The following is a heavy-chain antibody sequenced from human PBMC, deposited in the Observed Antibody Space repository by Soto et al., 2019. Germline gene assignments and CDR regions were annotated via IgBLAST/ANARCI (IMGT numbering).Heavy chain of an antibody. D-gene: IGHD2-2*01. CDR3: ATEPPIVVVPAARSGY. CDR1: GFTFSSYS. V-gene: IGHV3-21*01. CDR2: ISSSSSYI. Sequence: LRLSFAASGFTFSSYSMNWVRQAPGKGLEWVSSISSSSSYIYYADSVKGRFTISRDNAKNSLYLQMNSLRAEDTAVYYCATEPPIVVVPAARSGYWGQGTLVTVSS. J-gene: IGHJ4*02.